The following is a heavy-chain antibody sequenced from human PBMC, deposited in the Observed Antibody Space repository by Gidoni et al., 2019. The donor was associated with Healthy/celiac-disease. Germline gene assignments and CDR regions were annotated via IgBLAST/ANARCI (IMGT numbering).Heavy chain of an antibody. Sequence: QLQLQESGPGLVKPSETLSLTCTVSGGSISSSSYYWGWIRQPPGKGLEWIGSIYYSGSTYYNPSLKSRVTISVDTSKNQFSLKLSSVTAADTAVYYCARHGDGSGWMSLLDYWGQGTLVTVSS. D-gene: IGHD6-19*01. CDR2: IYYSGST. CDR3: ARHGDGSGWMSLLDY. J-gene: IGHJ4*02. V-gene: IGHV4-39*01. CDR1: GGSISSSSYY.